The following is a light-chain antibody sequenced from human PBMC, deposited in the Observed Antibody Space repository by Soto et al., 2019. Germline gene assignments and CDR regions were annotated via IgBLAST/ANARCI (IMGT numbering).Light chain of an antibody. Sequence: EIVLTQSPATLSLSPGERATLSCRASQNVSTYLAWYQQRPGQAPRLLIFDASYRATDTPPRFSGSGSGTDFTLTISSLGPEDFAVSYCQRRRSWPPTITFGQGTRLDIK. CDR3: QRRRSWPPTIT. J-gene: IGKJ5*01. V-gene: IGKV3-11*01. CDR2: DAS. CDR1: QNVSTY.